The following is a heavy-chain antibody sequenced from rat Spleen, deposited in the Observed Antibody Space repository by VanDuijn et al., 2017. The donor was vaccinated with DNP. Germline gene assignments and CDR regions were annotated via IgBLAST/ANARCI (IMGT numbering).Heavy chain of an antibody. V-gene: IGHV5S10*01. D-gene: IGHD1-12*01. CDR3: ARHDYDRPNDFYGMDV. J-gene: IGHJ4*01. Sequence: EVQLVESGGGLVQPGRSLKLSCAASGFTFSDYNMAWVRQAPKKGLEWVATIIYDGSRNYYRDSVRGQVTISRENAKSVLFLEMGSLSSEDTATYYCARHDYDRPNDFYGMDVWGQGTSVIVSS. CDR1: GFTFSDYN. CDR2: IIYDGSRN.